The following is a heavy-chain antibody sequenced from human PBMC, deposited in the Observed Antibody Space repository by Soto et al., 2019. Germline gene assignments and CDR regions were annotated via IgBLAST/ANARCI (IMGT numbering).Heavy chain of an antibody. CDR2: IIPIFGTA. Sequence: QVQLVQSGAEVKKPGSSVKVSCKASGGTFSSYAISWVRQAPGQGLEWMGGIIPIFGTANYAQKFQGRVRMTADECTSAAYMERSSLRSEDTAVYYCARGNWNYGYYGMDVWGQGTAVTVSS. J-gene: IGHJ6*02. CDR3: ARGNWNYGYYGMDV. D-gene: IGHD1-1*01. V-gene: IGHV1-69*01. CDR1: GGTFSSYA.